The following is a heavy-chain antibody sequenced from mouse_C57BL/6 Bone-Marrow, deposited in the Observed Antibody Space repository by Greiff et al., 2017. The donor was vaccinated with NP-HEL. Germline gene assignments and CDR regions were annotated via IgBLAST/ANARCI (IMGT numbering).Heavy chain of an antibody. J-gene: IGHJ2*01. CDR3: ARYTSSHYFDY. Sequence: ATGGFTFTDYYMSWVRQPPGKALEWLGFIRNKANGYTTEYSASVKGRFTISRDNSQSILYLQMNALRAEDSATYYCARYTSSHYFDYWGQGTTLTVSS. CDR1: GFTFTDYY. V-gene: IGHV7-3*01. D-gene: IGHD1-1*01. CDR2: IRNKANGYTT.